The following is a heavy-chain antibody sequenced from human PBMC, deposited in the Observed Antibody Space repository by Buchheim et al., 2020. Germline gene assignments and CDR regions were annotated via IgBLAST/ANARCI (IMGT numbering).Heavy chain of an antibody. CDR1: GFSFSDAW. CDR3: ATDGHCSGTSCHGF. J-gene: IGHJ4*02. D-gene: IGHD2-2*01. V-gene: IGHV3-15*01. Sequence: EVQLVESGGGLVKPGGSLRLSCAASGFSFSDAWMSWVRQAPGKGLEWVGRIQSKADGGTVEYAAPVKGRFTISTDDSKNTLYLQMSSLKTEDTAIYYCATDGHCSGTSCHGFWSQGTL. CDR2: IQSKADGGTV.